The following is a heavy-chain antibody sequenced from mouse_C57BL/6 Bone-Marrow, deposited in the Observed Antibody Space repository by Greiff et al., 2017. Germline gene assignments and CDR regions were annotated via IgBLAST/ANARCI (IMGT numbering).Heavy chain of an antibody. V-gene: IGHV14-4*01. J-gene: IGHJ1*03. CDR3: TTGTVVADWYFDV. CDR1: GFNIKDDY. D-gene: IGHD1-1*01. Sequence: EVQRVESGAELVRPGASVKLSCTASGFNIKDDYMHWVKQRPEQGLEWIGWIDPENGDTEYASKFQGKATITADTSSNTAYLQLSSLTSEDTAVYYGTTGTVVADWYFDVWGTGTTVTVSS. CDR2: IDPENGDT.